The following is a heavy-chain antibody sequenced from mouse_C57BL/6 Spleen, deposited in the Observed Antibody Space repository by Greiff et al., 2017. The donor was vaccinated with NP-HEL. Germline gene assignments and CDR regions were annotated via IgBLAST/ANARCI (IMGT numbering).Heavy chain of an antibody. Sequence: EVQLQQSGAELVKPGASVKLSCTASGFNIQDYSMHWVKQRPEQGLEWIGRIDPEDGETKYAPKFQGKATITADTSSNTAYLQLSSLTSEDTAVYYCASDEYVTAPLGYWGQGTTLTVSS. J-gene: IGHJ2*01. CDR1: GFNIQDYS. CDR3: ASDEYVTAPLGY. CDR2: IDPEDGET. V-gene: IGHV14-2*01. D-gene: IGHD2-13*01.